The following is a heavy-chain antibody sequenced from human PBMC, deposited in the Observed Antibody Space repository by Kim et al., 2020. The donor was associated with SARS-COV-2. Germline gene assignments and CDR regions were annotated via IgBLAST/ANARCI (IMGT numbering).Heavy chain of an antibody. V-gene: IGHV2-5*02. D-gene: IGHD2-2*01. CDR2: IFCDDDK. CDR3: AYQDPYYDA. CDR1: GFSLTTNAVG. Sequence: SGPTLVNPTETLTLTCTFSGFSLTTNAVGVGWFRQPPGKALEWLALIFCDDDKRYRPSLKNRLTIIGDTSKNQVVLRMTNLDPEETGTYFCAYQDPYYDA. J-gene: IGHJ3*01.